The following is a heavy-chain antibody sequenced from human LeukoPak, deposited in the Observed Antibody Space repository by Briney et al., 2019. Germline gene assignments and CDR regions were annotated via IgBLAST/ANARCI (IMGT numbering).Heavy chain of an antibody. Sequence: ASVKVSCKASGYTSTGYYMHWVRQAPGQGLEWMGWINPNSGGTNYAQKFQGCVTMTRDTSISTAYMELSRLRSDDTAVYYCAREDEGACDYWGQGTLVTVSS. V-gene: IGHV1-2*04. D-gene: IGHD4/OR15-4a*01. CDR2: INPNSGGT. CDR1: GYTSTGYY. CDR3: AREDEGACDY. J-gene: IGHJ4*02.